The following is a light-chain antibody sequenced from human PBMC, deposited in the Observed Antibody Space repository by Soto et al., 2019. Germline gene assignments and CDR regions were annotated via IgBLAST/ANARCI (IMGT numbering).Light chain of an antibody. J-gene: IGKJ5*01. CDR2: DAS. Sequence: EFVLTQSPATLSLSPGERATLSCRASQSVSSYLAWCQQKPGQAPRLLIYDASNRATGIPARFSGSGSGTDFTLTISSLEPEDFAVYYCQQRSNWPPITFGQGTRLEIK. CDR1: QSVSSY. V-gene: IGKV3-11*01. CDR3: QQRSNWPPIT.